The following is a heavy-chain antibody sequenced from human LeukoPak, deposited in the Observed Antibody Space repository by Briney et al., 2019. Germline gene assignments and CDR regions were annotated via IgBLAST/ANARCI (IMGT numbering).Heavy chain of an antibody. CDR1: GYTFTSYG. J-gene: IGHJ4*02. Sequence: GASVRVSCKASGYTFTSYGISWVRQAPGQGLEGMGCISAYNGNTNYAQKLQGRVTMTTDTSTSTAYMELRSLRSDDTAVYYCARDREAYDILTGLFDYWGQGTLVTVSS. CDR2: ISAYNGNT. V-gene: IGHV1-18*04. D-gene: IGHD3-9*01. CDR3: ARDREAYDILTGLFDY.